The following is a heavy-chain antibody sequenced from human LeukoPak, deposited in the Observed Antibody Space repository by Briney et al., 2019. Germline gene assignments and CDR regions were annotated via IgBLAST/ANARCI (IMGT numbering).Heavy chain of an antibody. D-gene: IGHD4-17*01. CDR1: GYTFTNYW. V-gene: IGHV5-51*01. CDR3: ARFLYGHYSHYFDY. Sequence: GESLQISCKGSGYTFTNYWIGWVRQLPGKGPEWMGIIYTGDSETRYSPSFQGQVTISSDKSISTAYLQWSSLKASDTAMYYCARFLYGHYSHYFDYWGQGTLVTVSS. CDR2: IYTGDSET. J-gene: IGHJ4*02.